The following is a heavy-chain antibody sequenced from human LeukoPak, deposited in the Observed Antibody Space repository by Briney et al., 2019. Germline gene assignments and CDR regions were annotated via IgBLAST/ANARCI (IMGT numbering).Heavy chain of an antibody. J-gene: IGHJ3*02. CDR2: IYTSGST. CDR3: AREVATAQTSGRYAFDI. V-gene: IGHV4-4*07. CDR1: GGSISSYY. Sequence: SETLSLTCTGSGGSISSYYWSWIRQPAWKGLEWIGRIYTSGSTNYNPSLKSRVTMSVDTSKNQFSLKLSSVTAADTAVYYCAREVATAQTSGRYAFDIWGQGTMVTVSS. D-gene: IGHD1-1*01.